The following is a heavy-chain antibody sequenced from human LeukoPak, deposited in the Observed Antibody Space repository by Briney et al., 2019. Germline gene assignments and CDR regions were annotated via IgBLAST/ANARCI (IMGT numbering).Heavy chain of an antibody. CDR1: GGSFSSHY. Sequence: SETLSLTCTVSGGSFSSHYWTWIRQPPGKGLEWIGYISYSGSTNYNPSLKSRVTISVDTSKNQFSLKLSSVTAADTAVYYCAREGAAPNWFDPWGQGTLVTVSS. CDR3: AREGAAPNWFDP. J-gene: IGHJ5*02. CDR2: ISYSGST. D-gene: IGHD6-13*01. V-gene: IGHV4-59*11.